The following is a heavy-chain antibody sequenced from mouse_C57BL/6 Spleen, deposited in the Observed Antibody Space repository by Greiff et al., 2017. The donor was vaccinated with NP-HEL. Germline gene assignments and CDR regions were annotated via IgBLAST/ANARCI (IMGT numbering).Heavy chain of an antibody. CDR2: IHPSDSDT. CDR3: AILTGSPSMDY. V-gene: IGHV1-74*01. Sequence: QVQLQQPGAELVKPGASVKVSCKASGYTFTSYWMHWVKQRPGQGLEWIGRIHPSDSDTNYNQKFKGKATLTVDKSSSTAYMQLSSLTSKDSAVYYCAILTGSPSMDYWGQGTSVTVSS. CDR1: GYTFTSYW. J-gene: IGHJ4*01. D-gene: IGHD4-1*01.